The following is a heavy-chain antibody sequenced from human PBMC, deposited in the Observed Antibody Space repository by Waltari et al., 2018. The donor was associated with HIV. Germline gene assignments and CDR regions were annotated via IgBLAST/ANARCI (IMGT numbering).Heavy chain of an antibody. CDR1: GGSFTGSY. CDR3: ARAREVNLLEWSIGPEASYYYGMDV. J-gene: IGHJ6*02. CDR2: INEGGTT. Sequence: QVQLQQWGAGLLKPSETLSLTCAVYGGSFTGSYFNWIRQSPGKGLEWIGEINEGGTTSFHPSLKSRLTLSIDPSKRQFSLKLGSVTAADSGLYFCARAREVNLLEWSIGPEASYYYGMDVWGQGTPVTVSS. V-gene: IGHV4-34*02. D-gene: IGHD3-3*01.